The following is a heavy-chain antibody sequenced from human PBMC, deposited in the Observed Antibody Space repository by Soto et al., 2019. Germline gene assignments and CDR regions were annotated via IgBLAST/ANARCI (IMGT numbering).Heavy chain of an antibody. D-gene: IGHD2-8*02. Sequence: EVQLVESGGGLVEPGGSLRLSCAASGFTFSAFDMHWVRQATGKGLEWVAAIGTLHDAYYPDSVKGRFTISRENAKNSLYFQMNSPRAGDTAVYYWAKQASYWHGGGGWFDPWGQGTLVTVSS. CDR1: GFTFSAFD. CDR3: AKQASYWHGGGGWFDP. V-gene: IGHV3-13*01. CDR2: IGTLHDA. J-gene: IGHJ5*02.